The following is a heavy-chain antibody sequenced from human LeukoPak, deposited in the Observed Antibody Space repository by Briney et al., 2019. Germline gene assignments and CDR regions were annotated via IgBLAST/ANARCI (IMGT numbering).Heavy chain of an antibody. J-gene: IGHJ5*02. CDR2: IYYSGST. CDR1: GGSISSGDYY. CDR3: ARGPFYGSGSYGWFDP. V-gene: IGHV4-30-4*01. D-gene: IGHD3-10*01. Sequence: SETLSLTCTVSGGSISSGDYYCSWIRQPPGKGLEWIGYIYYSGSTYYNPSLKSRVTISVDTSKNQFSLKLSSVTAADTAVYYCARGPFYGSGSYGWFDPWGQGTLVTVSS.